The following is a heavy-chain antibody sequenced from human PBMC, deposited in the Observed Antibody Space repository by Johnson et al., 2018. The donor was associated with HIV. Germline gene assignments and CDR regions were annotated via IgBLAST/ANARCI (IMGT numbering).Heavy chain of an antibody. V-gene: IGHV3-13*01. CDR2: IGPAGDT. Sequence: VQLVESGGGLVKPGGSLRLSCAASGCTFSSYDMHWVRQATGKGLEWVSTIGPAGDTYYPGSVKGRFTISRENAKSSLYLQMHSLTVGDTAVYYCARQGLTVDALDIWGQGTMVTVSS. CDR1: GCTFSSYD. CDR3: ARQGLTVDALDI. J-gene: IGHJ3*02. D-gene: IGHD3/OR15-3a*01.